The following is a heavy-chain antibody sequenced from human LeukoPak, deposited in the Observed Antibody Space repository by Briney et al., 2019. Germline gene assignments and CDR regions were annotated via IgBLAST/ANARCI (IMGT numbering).Heavy chain of an antibody. CDR1: GFTFSSYW. V-gene: IGHV3-7*03. CDR3: AKDRGGWTSGYYSMDN. CDR2: IKQDGSEK. D-gene: IGHD3-22*01. J-gene: IGHJ4*02. Sequence: QSGGSLRLSCAASGFTFSSYWMSWVRQAPGKGLEWVANIKQDGSEKYYVDSVKGRFTISRDNAKNSLYLQMNSLRAEDTAVYYCAKDRGGWTSGYYSMDNWGQGTLVTVSS.